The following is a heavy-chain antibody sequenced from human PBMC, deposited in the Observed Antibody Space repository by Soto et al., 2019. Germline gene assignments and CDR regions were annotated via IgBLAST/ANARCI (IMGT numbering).Heavy chain of an antibody. CDR1: GFTFTDAW. Sequence: PGGSLRLSCEASGFTFTDAWMSWVRQAPGKGLEWLGRVKDMTEGGAIDYAATPKGRLIILRDDLKNTLYLQMNSRKSEGTAVYYCGTLDHDTLSDDYWGQGTLVTVSS. CDR3: GTLDHDTLSDDY. J-gene: IGHJ4*02. V-gene: IGHV3-15*01. CDR2: VKDMTEGGAI. D-gene: IGHD3-22*01.